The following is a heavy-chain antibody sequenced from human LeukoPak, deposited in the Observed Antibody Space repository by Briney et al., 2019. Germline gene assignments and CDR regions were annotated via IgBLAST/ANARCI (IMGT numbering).Heavy chain of an antibody. D-gene: IGHD1-26*01. J-gene: IGHJ6*02. Sequence: GASVKVSCKASGYTFAAYYMHWVRQAPGQGLEWMGWINPNSGDTNYAQKFQSRVTMTRDTSISTAYMEVSRLRSDDTAVYYCARTLPNYYYGMDVWGQGTTVTVSS. V-gene: IGHV1-2*02. CDR1: GYTFAAYY. CDR3: ARTLPNYYYGMDV. CDR2: INPNSGDT.